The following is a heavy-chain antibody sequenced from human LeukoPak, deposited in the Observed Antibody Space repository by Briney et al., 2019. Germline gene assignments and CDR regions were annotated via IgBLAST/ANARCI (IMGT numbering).Heavy chain of an antibody. D-gene: IGHD1-14*01. V-gene: IGHV3-7*03. CDR2: IKQDGSEK. Sequence: GGSLRLSCAASGFTFSNYWMSWVRQAPGKGLEGVANIKQDGSEKYYVRSVKGRFTISRDNADNSLYLHMNSLRAEDTAVYYCARLRTFDYWGQGTLVTVSS. CDR3: ARLRTFDY. CDR1: GFTFSNYW. J-gene: IGHJ4*02.